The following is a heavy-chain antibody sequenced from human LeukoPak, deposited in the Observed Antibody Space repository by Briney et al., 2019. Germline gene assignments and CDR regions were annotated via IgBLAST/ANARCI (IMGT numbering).Heavy chain of an antibody. CDR2: INPNSGGT. D-gene: IGHD4-17*01. CDR3: ARGRARTTTVWFDP. Sequence: ASVKVSCKASGYTFTGYYMHWVRQAPGQGLEWMGWINPNSGGTNYAQKFQGRVTMTRDTSISTAYMELSRLRSDDTAVYYCARGRARTTTVWFDPWGQGTLVTVSS. V-gene: IGHV1-2*02. J-gene: IGHJ5*02. CDR1: GYTFTGYY.